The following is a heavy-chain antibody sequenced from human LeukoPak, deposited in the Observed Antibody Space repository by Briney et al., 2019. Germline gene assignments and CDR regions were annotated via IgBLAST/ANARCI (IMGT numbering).Heavy chain of an antibody. Sequence: GGSLRLSCAVSGFTFSSYTMNWVRQAPGKGLEWVSSITGSSTYIYYAGSVKGRFTISRDNAKNSLYLQMNNLGAEDTAVYYCARDLTVTSTCWFDLWGQGTLVTVSS. V-gene: IGHV3-21*01. CDR3: ARDLTVTSTCWFDL. CDR1: GFTFSSYT. J-gene: IGHJ5*02. CDR2: ITGSSTYI. D-gene: IGHD4-11*01.